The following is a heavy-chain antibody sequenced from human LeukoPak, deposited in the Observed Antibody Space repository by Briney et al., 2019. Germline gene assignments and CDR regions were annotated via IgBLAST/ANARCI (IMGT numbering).Heavy chain of an antibody. Sequence: ASVKVSCKASGDTFTSYGISWVRQAPGQGLEWMGWISAYSGNTNYAQKLQGRVTMTTDTSTSTAYMELRSLRSDDTAVYYCARGGGSSGWNYYYYYGMDVWGQGTTVTVSS. D-gene: IGHD6-19*01. CDR1: GDTFTSYG. CDR3: ARGGGSSGWNYYYYYGMDV. CDR2: ISAYSGNT. J-gene: IGHJ6*02. V-gene: IGHV1-18*01.